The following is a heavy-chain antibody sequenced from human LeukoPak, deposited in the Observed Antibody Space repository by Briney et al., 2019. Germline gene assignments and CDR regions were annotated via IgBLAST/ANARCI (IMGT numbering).Heavy chain of an antibody. J-gene: IGHJ6*03. CDR3: ARDGVLTVTTGKLNYYYYYMDV. V-gene: IGHV3-23*01. CDR2: ISGSGGST. D-gene: IGHD4-17*01. CDR1: GFTFSSYG. Sequence: PGGSLRLSCAASGFTFSSYGMSWVRQAPGKGLEWVSAISGSGGSTYYADSVKGRFTISRDNSKNTLYLQMNSLRAEDTAVYYCARDGVLTVTTGKLNYYYYYMDVWGKGTTVTVSS.